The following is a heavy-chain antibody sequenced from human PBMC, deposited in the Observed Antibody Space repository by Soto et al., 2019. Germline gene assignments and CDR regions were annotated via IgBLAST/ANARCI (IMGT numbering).Heavy chain of an antibody. V-gene: IGHV3-11*05. CDR2: ITGSSTHT. CDR1: GFTFSDYY. J-gene: IGHJ6*02. CDR3: AREYYYGMDV. Sequence: QVQLVESGGGLVRPGGSLRLSCAASGFTFSDYYMTWIRQAPGKGLEWVSYITGSSTHTNYADSVKGRFTISSDHATNLLYLQMNGLGVDETAVYYCAREYYYGMDVWGQGTTVTVS.